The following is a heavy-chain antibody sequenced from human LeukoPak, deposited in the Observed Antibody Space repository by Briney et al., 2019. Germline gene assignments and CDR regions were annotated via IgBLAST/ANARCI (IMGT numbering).Heavy chain of an antibody. V-gene: IGHV3-33*01. Sequence: GGSLRLSCAASGFTFSTSGMHWVRQAPGKGLEWVAVIWYDGSNKYYADSVKGRFTISRDNSKNTLYLQMNSLRAEDTAVYYCATAPRYYGDYFDYWGQGTLVTVSS. J-gene: IGHJ4*02. CDR3: ATAPRYYGDYFDY. CDR2: IWYDGSNK. CDR1: GFTFSTSG. D-gene: IGHD4-17*01.